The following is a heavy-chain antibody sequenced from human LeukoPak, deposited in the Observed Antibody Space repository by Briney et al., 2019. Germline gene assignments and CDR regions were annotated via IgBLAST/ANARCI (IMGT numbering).Heavy chain of an antibody. V-gene: IGHV3-7*01. J-gene: IGHJ3*02. CDR1: GFTFSNYW. CDR3: ARLTYYYDSSVAFDI. D-gene: IGHD3-22*01. CDR2: IKQDGSEK. Sequence: AGGSLRLSCAASGFTFSNYWMSWVRQAPGKGLEWVANIKQDGSEKYYVDSVKGRFTISRDNAKNSKYLQMNSLRAEDTAVYYCARLTYYYDSSVAFDIWGQGTMVTVTS.